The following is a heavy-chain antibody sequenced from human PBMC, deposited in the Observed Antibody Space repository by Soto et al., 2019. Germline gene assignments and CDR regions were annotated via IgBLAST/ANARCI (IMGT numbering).Heavy chain of an antibody. Sequence: GESLKISCKASGYSFTSYWISWVRKMPGKGLEWMGRIDPSDSYTNYSPSFQGHVTISADKSISTAYLQWSSLKASDTAMYYCARLPATYGSGSFYYYYGMDVWGQGTTVTVSS. V-gene: IGHV5-10-1*01. D-gene: IGHD3-10*01. J-gene: IGHJ6*02. CDR2: IDPSDSYT. CDR3: ARLPATYGSGSFYYYYGMDV. CDR1: GYSFTSYW.